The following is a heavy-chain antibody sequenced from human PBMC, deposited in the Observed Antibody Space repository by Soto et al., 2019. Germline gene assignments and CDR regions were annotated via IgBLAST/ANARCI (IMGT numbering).Heavy chain of an antibody. CDR1: GYTFTSYD. Sequence: ASVKVSCKAPGYTFTSYDINWVRQATGQGLEWMGWVNPNSGNTGYAQKFQGRVTMTRDTSTSTVYMELSSLRSEDTAVYYCARDWNTDIVLVPADETPGYWGQGTLVTVSS. V-gene: IGHV1-8*01. J-gene: IGHJ4*02. CDR2: VNPNSGNT. D-gene: IGHD2-2*01. CDR3: ARDWNTDIVLVPADETPGY.